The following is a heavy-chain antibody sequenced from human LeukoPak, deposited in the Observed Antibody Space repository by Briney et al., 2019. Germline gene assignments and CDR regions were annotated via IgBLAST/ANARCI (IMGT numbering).Heavy chain of an antibody. V-gene: IGHV1-69*01. Sequence: SVKVSCKASGGTFSSYAISWVRQAPGQGLEWMGGIIPIFGTANYAQKFQGRVTITADESMSTAYMELSSLRSEDTAVYYCAREEPAAINWFDPWGQGTLVTVSS. CDR3: AREEPAAINWFDP. D-gene: IGHD2-2*02. CDR1: GGTFSSYA. CDR2: IIPIFGTA. J-gene: IGHJ5*02.